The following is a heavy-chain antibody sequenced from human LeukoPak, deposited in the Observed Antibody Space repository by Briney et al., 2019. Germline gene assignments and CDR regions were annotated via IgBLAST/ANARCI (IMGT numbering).Heavy chain of an antibody. CDR2: INPSDGTT. V-gene: IGHV1-46*01. J-gene: IGHJ5*02. CDR1: GYTFTNYY. Sequence: ASVKVSCKASGYTFTNYYTHWVRQAPGQGLEWMGIINPSDGTTNYPQKFQGRVTMTRDTTTSTVYMELSSLRSEDTAAYYCAREWPATYWFDPWGQGTLVTASS. D-gene: IGHD5-12*01. CDR3: AREWPATYWFDP.